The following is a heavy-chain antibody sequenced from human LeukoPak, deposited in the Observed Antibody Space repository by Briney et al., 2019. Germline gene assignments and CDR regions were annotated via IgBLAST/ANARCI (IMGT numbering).Heavy chain of an antibody. CDR2: IYYSGST. Sequence: TSQTLSLTCTVSGGSISSGDYYWSWIRQPPGKGLEWIGYIYYSGSTNYNPSLKSRVTISVDTSKNQFSLKLSSVTAADTAVYYCARHGRWELLMSAFDIWGQGTMVTVSS. V-gene: IGHV4-30-4*01. CDR1: GGSISSGDYY. CDR3: ARHGRWELLMSAFDI. J-gene: IGHJ3*02. D-gene: IGHD1-26*01.